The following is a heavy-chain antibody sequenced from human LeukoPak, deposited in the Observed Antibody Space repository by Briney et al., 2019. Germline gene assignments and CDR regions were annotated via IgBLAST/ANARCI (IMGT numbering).Heavy chain of an antibody. CDR2: LNPNSGDT. J-gene: IGHJ4*02. CDR1: GYTFTGYY. D-gene: IGHD4-23*01. V-gene: IGHV1-2*02. Sequence: ASVKVSCKASGYTFTGYYMHWVRHAPGQGLEWMAWLNPNSGDTDSAQKFQGRVTMTRDTSITTAYLELSSLRSDDTAVYYCARAPAGGPFDNWGQGTLVTVSS. CDR3: ARAPAGGPFDN.